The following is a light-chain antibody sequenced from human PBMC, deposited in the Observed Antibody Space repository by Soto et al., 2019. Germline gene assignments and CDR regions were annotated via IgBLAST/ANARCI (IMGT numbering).Light chain of an antibody. CDR2: WAS. Sequence: DIVMTQSPESLAVSLGERATINCKSSQSVLYRSNNENYLAWYQQKPGQPPKLLIYWASTRESGVPDRFSGSGSGTDFTLTISSLQAADVAVYYCQQYYSPPLTFSQGTRLEIK. J-gene: IGKJ5*01. CDR3: QQYYSPPLT. CDR1: QSVLYRSNNENY. V-gene: IGKV4-1*01.